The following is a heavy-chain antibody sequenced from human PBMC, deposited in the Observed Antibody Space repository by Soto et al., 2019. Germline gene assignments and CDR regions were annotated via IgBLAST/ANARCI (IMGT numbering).Heavy chain of an antibody. D-gene: IGHD2-15*01. V-gene: IGHV4-30-4*01. CDR1: GGSISSNDYY. Sequence: SETLSLTCTVSGGSISSNDYYWSWIRQPPGKGLEWIGYIYYSETTYYNPSLRSRLTISIDTSKNQFSLKLSSVSAADTAVYYCARQYCSGGSCHSAFDIWGQGTMVTVSS. CDR2: IYYSETT. J-gene: IGHJ3*02. CDR3: ARQYCSGGSCHSAFDI.